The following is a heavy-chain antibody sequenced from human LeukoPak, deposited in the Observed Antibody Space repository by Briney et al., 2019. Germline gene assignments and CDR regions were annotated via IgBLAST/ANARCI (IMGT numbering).Heavy chain of an antibody. J-gene: IGHJ4*02. CDR1: GGSINNYF. CDR3: ARGRRDGSYYFDH. CDR2: VYHTGST. Sequence: TSETLSLTCTVSGGSINNYFWSWIRQPPGKGLEWIGYVYHTGSTNYNPSLKSQFTISIETSRNQFSLSLTSVTAADTAMYYCARGRRDGSYYFDHWGQGTSVTVSS. V-gene: IGHV4-59*01.